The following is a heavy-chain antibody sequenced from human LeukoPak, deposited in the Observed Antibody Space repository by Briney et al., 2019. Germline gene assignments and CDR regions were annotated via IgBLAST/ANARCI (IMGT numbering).Heavy chain of an antibody. D-gene: IGHD3-22*01. CDR2: IYSSGST. Sequence: SETLSLTCTVSGASISGSGYYWGWIRQPPGKGLEWIGSIYSSGSTYYNASLQSRVTISVDTSENQFSLKLSSVTAADTAVYYCARDRGKNYYDSSGYYGVHDAFDIWGQGTMVTVSS. CDR1: GASISGSGYY. V-gene: IGHV4-39*07. J-gene: IGHJ3*02. CDR3: ARDRGKNYYDSSGYYGVHDAFDI.